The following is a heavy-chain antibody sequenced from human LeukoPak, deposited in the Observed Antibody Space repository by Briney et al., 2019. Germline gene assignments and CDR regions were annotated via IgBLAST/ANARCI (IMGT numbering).Heavy chain of an antibody. CDR1: GYTLTELS. D-gene: IGHD3-22*01. CDR2: FDPEDGET. Sequence: GASVKVSCKVSGYTLTELSMHWVRQAPGKGLEWMGGFDPEDGETIYAQKFQGRVNMTEDTSKDTAYMELSSLRSEDTAVYYCAPGPYYYDSSGYDYWGQGTLVTVSS. CDR3: APGPYYYDSSGYDY. V-gene: IGHV1-24*01. J-gene: IGHJ4*02.